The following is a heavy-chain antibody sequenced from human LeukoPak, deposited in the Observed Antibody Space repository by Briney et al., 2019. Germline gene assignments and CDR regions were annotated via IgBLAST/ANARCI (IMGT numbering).Heavy chain of an antibody. CDR2: MNPNSGNT. J-gene: IGHJ4*02. CDR3: ARGGTVHKRHLQVY. CDR1: GYTFTSYD. D-gene: IGHD1-7*01. Sequence: GASVTVSCKASGYTFTSYDINWVRQAAGQGLEWMGWMNPNSGNTGYAQKFQGRVTMTRNTSISTACMELSSLRSEDTAVYYCARGGTVHKRHLQVYWGQGTLVTVSS. V-gene: IGHV1-8*01.